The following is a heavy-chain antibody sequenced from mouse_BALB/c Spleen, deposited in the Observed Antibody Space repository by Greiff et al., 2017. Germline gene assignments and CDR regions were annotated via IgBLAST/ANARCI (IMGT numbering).Heavy chain of an antibody. CDR2: IDPANGDT. CDR1: GFTIKDTY. CDR3: ARAARQGWGYAY. V-gene: IGHV14-3*02. Sequence: EVQLQQSGAELVKPGASVKLSCTASGFTIKDTYMHWVKQRPEQGLEWIGRIDPANGDTKYDPKFQGKATITAETSSNTACMQLSLLTSEDSAVYYCARAARQGWGYAYWGQGTLVTVSA. J-gene: IGHJ3*01. D-gene: IGHD3-3*01.